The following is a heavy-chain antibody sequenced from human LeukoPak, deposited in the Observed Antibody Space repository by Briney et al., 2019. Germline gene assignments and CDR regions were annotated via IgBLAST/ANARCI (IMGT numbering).Heavy chain of an antibody. Sequence: PSETLSLTCTVSGGSISSYYWSWIRQPPGKGLEWIGYIYYSGSTNYNPSLKSRVTISVDTSKNQFSLRLSSVTAADTAVHYCARYDPQLVYWGQGTLVTVSS. CDR2: IYYSGST. V-gene: IGHV4-59*08. CDR1: GGSISSYY. J-gene: IGHJ4*02. D-gene: IGHD6-6*01. CDR3: ARYDPQLVY.